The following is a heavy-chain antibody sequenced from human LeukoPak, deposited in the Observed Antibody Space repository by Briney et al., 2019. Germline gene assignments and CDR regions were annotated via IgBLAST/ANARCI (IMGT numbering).Heavy chain of an antibody. CDR3: TREVEQQPVYYYYYYMDV. D-gene: IGHD6-13*01. V-gene: IGHV3-49*04. J-gene: IGHJ6*03. Sequence: GGSQRLSCTASGFTFGDYAMSWVRQAPGKGLEWVGFIRSKAYGGTTEYAASVKGRFTISRDDSKSIAYLQMNSLKTEDTAVYYCTREVEQQPVYYYYYYMDVWGKGTTVTVSS. CDR1: GFTFGDYA. CDR2: IRSKAYGGTT.